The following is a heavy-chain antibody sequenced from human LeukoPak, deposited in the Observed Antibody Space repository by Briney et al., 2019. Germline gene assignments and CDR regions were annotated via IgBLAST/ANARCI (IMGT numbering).Heavy chain of an antibody. Sequence: GGSLRLSCAASGFTFSSYSMTWVSQAPGKGLEWVSSISSSSSYIYYADSVKGRFTISRDNAKNSLYLQMNSLRSEDTAVYYCARSSGSCSDYWGQGTLVTVSS. CDR2: ISSSSSYI. D-gene: IGHD1-26*01. CDR1: GFTFSSYS. CDR3: ARSSGSCSDY. J-gene: IGHJ4*02. V-gene: IGHV3-21*01.